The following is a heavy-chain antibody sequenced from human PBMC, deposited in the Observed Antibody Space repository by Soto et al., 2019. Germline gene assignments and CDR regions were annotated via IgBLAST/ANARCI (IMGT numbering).Heavy chain of an antibody. Sequence: PGGSLRLSCAASGFTFSSYSMNWVRQAPGKGLEWVSYISSSRSTIYYADSMNRRFTISRANAKKSLYLQMNSLRDEATAEYYYARKDPGYGDCQGWEDVLGQGATVTIFS. CDR3: ARKDPGYGDCQGWEDV. CDR1: GFTFSSYS. CDR2: ISSSRSTI. V-gene: IGHV3-48*02. J-gene: IGHJ6*02. D-gene: IGHD4-17*01.